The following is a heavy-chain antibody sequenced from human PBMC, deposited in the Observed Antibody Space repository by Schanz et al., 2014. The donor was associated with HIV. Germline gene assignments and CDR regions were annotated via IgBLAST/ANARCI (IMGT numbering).Heavy chain of an antibody. J-gene: IGHJ4*02. CDR2: INHSGST. V-gene: IGHV4-34*01. CDR3: ARVRRVILLWYGLFDQ. D-gene: IGHD3-10*01. CDR1: GGSFSGHY. Sequence: QVQLQQWGAGLLKPSETLSLTCAVYGGSFSGHYWSWIRQPPGKGLEWIAEINHSGSTNYNPSLKSRVTISVDTPKNQFSRNRSSVTAADTAVYYCARVRRVILLWYGLFDQWGQGTLVTVSS.